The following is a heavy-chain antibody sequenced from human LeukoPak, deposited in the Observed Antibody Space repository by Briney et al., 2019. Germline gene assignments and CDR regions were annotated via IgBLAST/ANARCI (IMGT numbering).Heavy chain of an antibody. J-gene: IGHJ4*02. V-gene: IGHV3-48*01. CDR1: GFTFSSYS. CDR2: ISSSSNTI. Sequence: GGSLRLSRAASGFTFSSYSMNWVRQAPGKGLEWVSYISSSSNTIYYADSVKGRFTISRDNAKSSLYLQMNSLRAEDTAVYYCTRGAGTGWRFDSWGQGTLLTVSS. CDR3: TRGAGTGWRFDS. D-gene: IGHD6-19*01.